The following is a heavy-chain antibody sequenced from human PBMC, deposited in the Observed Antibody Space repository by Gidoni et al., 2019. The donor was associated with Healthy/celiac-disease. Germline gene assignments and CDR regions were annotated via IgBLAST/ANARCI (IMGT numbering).Heavy chain of an antibody. D-gene: IGHD3-22*01. J-gene: IGHJ4*02. V-gene: IGHV3-23*04. CDR3: AKSLRLGIVVVRPDPPDY. CDR1: GFTFSRYA. CDR2: ISGSGGST. Sequence: EVQLVASGGGLVQPGGSLRLSCAASGFTFSRYAMSWVRQAPGQGLEWVSAISGSGGSTYYADSVKGRFTISRDNSKNTLYLQMNSLRAEDTAVYYCAKSLRLGIVVVRPDPPDYWGQGTLVTVSS.